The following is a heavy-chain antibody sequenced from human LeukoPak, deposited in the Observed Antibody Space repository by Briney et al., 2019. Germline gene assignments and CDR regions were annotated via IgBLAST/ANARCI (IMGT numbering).Heavy chain of an antibody. D-gene: IGHD6-13*01. CDR2: ISSSSSYT. J-gene: IGHJ1*01. Sequence: PGGSLRLSCAASGFTFSSYSMNWVRQAPGKGLEWVPSISSSSSYTYYADSVKGRFTISRGNAKNSLYLQMNSLRAEDTAVYYCARDWPTIAAAGTIPEYFQHWGQGTLVTVSS. CDR1: GFTFSSYS. V-gene: IGHV3-21*01. CDR3: ARDWPTIAAAGTIPEYFQH.